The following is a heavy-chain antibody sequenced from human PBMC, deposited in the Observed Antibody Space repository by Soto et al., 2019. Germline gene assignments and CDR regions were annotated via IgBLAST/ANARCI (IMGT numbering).Heavy chain of an antibody. D-gene: IGHD3-10*01. V-gene: IGHV1-69*02. CDR3: ARSGLLWFGELRAYGMDV. Sequence: QVQLVQSGAEVKKPGSSVKVSCKASGGTFSSYTISWVRQAPGQGLEWMGRIIPILGIANYAQKFQGRVTITADKSTSTAYMELSSLRYEDTAVYYCARSGLLWFGELRAYGMDVWGQGTTVTVSS. CDR2: IIPILGIA. CDR1: GGTFSSYT. J-gene: IGHJ6*02.